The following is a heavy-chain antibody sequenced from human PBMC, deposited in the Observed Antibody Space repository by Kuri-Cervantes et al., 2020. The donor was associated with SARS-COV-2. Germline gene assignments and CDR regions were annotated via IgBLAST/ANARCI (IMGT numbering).Heavy chain of an antibody. D-gene: IGHD6-19*01. J-gene: IGHJ6*02. CDR1: GGSFSGYC. Sequence: ESLKSSCAVSGGSFSGYCWSWIRQPPGKGLEWIGEINNSGSTNYNPSLKSRVTISVDTSKNQFSLKLGSVTAADTAVYYCGRGVGAAVAGTLITIYYYYGMDVWGQGTTVTVSS. CDR2: INNSGST. V-gene: IGHV4-34*01. CDR3: GRGVGAAVAGTLITIYYYYGMDV.